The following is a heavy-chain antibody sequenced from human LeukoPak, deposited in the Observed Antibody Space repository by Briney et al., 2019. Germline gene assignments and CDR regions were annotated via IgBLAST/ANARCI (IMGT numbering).Heavy chain of an antibody. Sequence: SVEVSCKASGGTFSSYAISWVRQAPGQGLEWMGRIIPILGIANYAQKFQGRVTITADKSTSTAYMELSSLRSEDTAVYYCARAFMTTVVTGHAYAFDIWGQGTMVTVSS. CDR1: GGTFSSYA. J-gene: IGHJ3*02. CDR2: IIPILGIA. CDR3: ARAFMTTVVTGHAYAFDI. D-gene: IGHD4-17*01. V-gene: IGHV1-69*04.